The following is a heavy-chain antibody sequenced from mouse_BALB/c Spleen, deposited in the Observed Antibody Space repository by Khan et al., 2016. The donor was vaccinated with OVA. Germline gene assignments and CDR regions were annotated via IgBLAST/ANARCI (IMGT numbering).Heavy chain of an antibody. CDR2: IWSGGST. J-gene: IGHJ1*01. CDR1: GFSLTSYG. Sequence: VQLQESGPGLVQPSQSLSITCTVSGFSLTSYGVHWVRQSPGKGLEWLGVIWSGGSTDYNAAFMSRLSITKDNSKSQVFFKMNGWQPDDHAIYYGAKGGGSQWYFDVWGAGTTVTVSS. V-gene: IGHV2-5*01. D-gene: IGHD1-1*01. CDR3: AKGGGSQWYFDV.